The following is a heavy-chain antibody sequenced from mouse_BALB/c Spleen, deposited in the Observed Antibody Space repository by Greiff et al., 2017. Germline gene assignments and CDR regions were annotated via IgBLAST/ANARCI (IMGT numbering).Heavy chain of an antibody. Sequence: EVKLMESGGGLVKPGGSLKLSCAASGFTFSDCYMYWVRQTPEKRLEWVATISDGGSYTYYPDSVKGRFTISRDNAKNNLYLQMSSLKSEDTAMYYCARGYYDYDYYAMDYWGQGTSVTVSS. CDR2: ISDGGSYT. D-gene: IGHD2-4*01. V-gene: IGHV5-4*02. CDR3: ARGYYDYDYYAMDY. J-gene: IGHJ4*01. CDR1: GFTFSDCY.